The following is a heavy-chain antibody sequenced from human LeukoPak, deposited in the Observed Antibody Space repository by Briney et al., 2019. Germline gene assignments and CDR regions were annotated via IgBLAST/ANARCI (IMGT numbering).Heavy chain of an antibody. J-gene: IGHJ2*01. D-gene: IGHD1-26*01. CDR2: IYYSGST. CDR3: AKGGSYWYFDL. V-gene: IGHV4-59*01. Sequence: PSETLSLTCTVSGGSISSYYWSWIQQPPGKGLEWIGYIYYSGSTNYNPSLKSRVTISVDTSKNQFSLKLSSVTAADTAVYYCAKGGSYWYFDLWGRGTLVTVSS. CDR1: GGSISSYY.